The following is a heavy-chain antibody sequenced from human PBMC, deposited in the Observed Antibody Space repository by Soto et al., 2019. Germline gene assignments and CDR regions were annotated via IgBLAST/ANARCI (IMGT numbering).Heavy chain of an antibody. CDR3: ARGGLGNYYNDY. CDR1: GFTFSRDW. CDR2: IKGDVTIT. J-gene: IGHJ4*02. D-gene: IGHD3-10*01. V-gene: IGHV3-74*01. Sequence: EVQLVESGGGLVQPGGSLRLSCAASGFTFSRDWMHWVRQSPGKGLVWVSRIKGDVTITNYVDSVKGRFTTYRDNAKNTVYLQLNSLTTEDTAVYYCARGGLGNYYNDYWGQGTLVTVSS.